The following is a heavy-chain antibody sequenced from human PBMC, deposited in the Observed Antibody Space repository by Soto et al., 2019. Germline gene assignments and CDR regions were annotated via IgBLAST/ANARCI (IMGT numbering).Heavy chain of an antibody. Sequence: QLQLQESGSGLVKPSQTLSLTCAVSGGSISSGGYSWSWIRQPPGKGLEWIGYIHHSGSTYYNPSLKSRVTISVARSKNQFSRKLSSVTAADPAVYYCATEYGDYGLDPWGQRTLVTVSS. V-gene: IGHV4-30-2*01. CDR1: GGSISSGGYS. CDR3: ATEYGDYGLDP. CDR2: IHHSGST. J-gene: IGHJ5*02. D-gene: IGHD4-17*01.